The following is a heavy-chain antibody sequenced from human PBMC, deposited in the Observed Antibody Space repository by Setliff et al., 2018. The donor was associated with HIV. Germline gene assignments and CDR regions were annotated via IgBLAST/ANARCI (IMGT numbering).Heavy chain of an antibody. CDR2: IIPIFGTA. D-gene: IGHD6-6*01. Sequence: GASVKVSCKASGGTFSSYAISWVRQAPGQGLEWMGRIIPIFGTANYAQKFQGRVTITADKSTSTAYMELSSLRSEDTAVYYCARDHIAARSVDYWGQGTLVTVSS. CDR1: GGTFSSYA. J-gene: IGHJ4*02. V-gene: IGHV1-69*06. CDR3: ARDHIAARSVDY.